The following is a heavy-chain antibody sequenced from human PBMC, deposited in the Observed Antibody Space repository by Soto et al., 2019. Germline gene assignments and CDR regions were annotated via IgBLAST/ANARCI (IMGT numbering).Heavy chain of an antibody. CDR1: GYTFTSYV. CDR3: ARGDCSSTSCPRYYDWFDP. D-gene: IGHD2-2*01. Sequence: ASVKVSCKASGYTFTSYVISWVRQAPGQGLEWMGWISAYNGNTNYAQKLQGRVTMTTDTSTSTAYMELRSLRSDDTAVYYCARGDCSSTSCPRYYDWFDPWGQGTLVTVSS. J-gene: IGHJ5*02. V-gene: IGHV1-18*01. CDR2: ISAYNGNT.